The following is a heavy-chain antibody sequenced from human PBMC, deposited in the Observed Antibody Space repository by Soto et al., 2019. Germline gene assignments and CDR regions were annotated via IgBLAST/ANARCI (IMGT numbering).Heavy chain of an antibody. D-gene: IGHD2-15*01. Sequence: PGRALRLSCAASGFTFSNYAMHWVRQAPGKGLEWVAVISYDGSNKYYADSVKGRFTISRDNSKNTLYLQMNSLRAEDTAVYYCARDLEFGGYCSGGSCYPANWGQGTPVTVSS. J-gene: IGHJ4*02. CDR2: ISYDGSNK. CDR1: GFTFSNYA. V-gene: IGHV3-30-3*01. CDR3: ARDLEFGGYCSGGSCYPAN.